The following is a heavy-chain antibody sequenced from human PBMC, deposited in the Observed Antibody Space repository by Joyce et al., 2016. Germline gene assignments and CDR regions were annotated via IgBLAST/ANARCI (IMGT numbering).Heavy chain of an antibody. Sequence: QLQLQVSGASLVKPSQTLSLTCAVSGGSIRSDGYSWSWNRQPPGKGLEWIGYIYHGGSTYYKPSLKSRGTMSVDESKNQFSLKLKSVTATDTAVYYCARDGVGSSLPFDSWGQGILVTVSS. CDR2: IYHGGST. J-gene: IGHJ4*02. CDR1: GGSIRSDGYS. CDR3: ARDGVGSSLPFDS. V-gene: IGHV4-30-2*01. D-gene: IGHD2/OR15-2a*01.